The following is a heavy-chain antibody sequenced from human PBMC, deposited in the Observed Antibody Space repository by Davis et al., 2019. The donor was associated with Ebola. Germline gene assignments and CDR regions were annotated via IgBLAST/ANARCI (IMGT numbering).Heavy chain of an antibody. Sequence: GESLKISCAASGFTFSSYWMHWVRQAPGKGLVWVSRINSDGSSTSYADSVKGRFTISRDNAKNTLYLQMNSLRAEDTAVYYCTSHSGTYYSFDYWGQGTLVTVSS. CDR3: TSHSGTYYSFDY. D-gene: IGHD1-26*01. CDR1: GFTFSSYW. J-gene: IGHJ4*02. CDR2: INSDGSST. V-gene: IGHV3-74*01.